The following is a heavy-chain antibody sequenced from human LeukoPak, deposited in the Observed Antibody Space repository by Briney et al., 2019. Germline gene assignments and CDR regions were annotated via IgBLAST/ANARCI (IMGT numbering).Heavy chain of an antibody. V-gene: IGHV3-11*04. CDR2: ISSSGSSI. CDR3: ARGIQLWAPFDY. J-gene: IGHJ4*02. CDR1: GGSISSYY. Sequence: LSLTCTVSGGSISSYYWSWIRQPPGKGLEWVSYISSSGSSIFYADSVKGRFTISRDNAKNSLYLQMNSLRAEDTAVYYCARGIQLWAPFDYWGQGTLVTVSS. D-gene: IGHD5-18*01.